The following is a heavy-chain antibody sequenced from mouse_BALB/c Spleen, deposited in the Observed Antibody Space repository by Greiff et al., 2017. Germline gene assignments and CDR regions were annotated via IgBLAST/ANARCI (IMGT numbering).Heavy chain of an antibody. J-gene: IGHJ4*01. CDR1: GFTFSSFG. CDR2: ISSGSSTI. Sequence: VKLVESGGGLVQPGGSRKLSCAASGFTFSSFGMHWVRQAPEKGLEWVAYISSGSSTIYYADTVKGRFTISRDNPKNTLFLQMTSLRSEDTAMYYCARSYRYDADYAMDYWGQGTSVTVSS. D-gene: IGHD2-14*01. CDR3: ARSYRYDADYAMDY. V-gene: IGHV5-17*02.